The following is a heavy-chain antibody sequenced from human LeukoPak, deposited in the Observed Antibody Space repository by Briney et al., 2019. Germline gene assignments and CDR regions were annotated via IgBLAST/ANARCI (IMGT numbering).Heavy chain of an antibody. V-gene: IGHV1-2*06. Sequence: ASVKVSCKASGYTFTSYGISWVRQAPGQGLEWMGRTNPNSGGTNYAQKFQGRVTMTRDTSISTAYMELSRLRSDDTAVYYCARSPNLEWLLYVDYWGQGTLVTVSS. CDR2: TNPNSGGT. D-gene: IGHD3-3*01. CDR1: GYTFTSYG. J-gene: IGHJ4*02. CDR3: ARSPNLEWLLYVDY.